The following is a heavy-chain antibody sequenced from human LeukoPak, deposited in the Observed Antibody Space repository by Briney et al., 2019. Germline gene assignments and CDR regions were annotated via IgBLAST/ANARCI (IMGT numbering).Heavy chain of an antibody. CDR1: GGSISSYY. J-gene: IGHJ4*02. CDR3: ARHGLTSLDY. D-gene: IGHD2/OR15-2a*01. CDR2: IFYSGTT. Sequence: SETLSLTCSVSGGSISSYYGSWIRQPPGMGLEWIGYIFYSGTTNYNPSLKSRVTISVDTSKNQFSLRLTSVTAADTAVYYCARHGLTSLDYWGQGTLVTVSS. V-gene: IGHV4-59*01.